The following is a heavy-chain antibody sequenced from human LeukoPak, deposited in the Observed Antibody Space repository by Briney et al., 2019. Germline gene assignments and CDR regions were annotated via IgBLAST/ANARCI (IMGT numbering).Heavy chain of an antibody. CDR3: ASQLTAGTYNSGNYYYYYMDV. CDR1: GYTFTSYG. Sequence: ASVKVSCKASGYTFTSYGISWVRQAPGQGLEWMGWISAYNGNTNYAQKLQGRVTMTTDTSTSTAYMELRSLRSDDTAVYYCASQLTAGTYNSGNYYYYYMDVWGKGTTVTVSS. J-gene: IGHJ6*03. V-gene: IGHV1-18*01. CDR2: ISAYNGNT. D-gene: IGHD6-13*01.